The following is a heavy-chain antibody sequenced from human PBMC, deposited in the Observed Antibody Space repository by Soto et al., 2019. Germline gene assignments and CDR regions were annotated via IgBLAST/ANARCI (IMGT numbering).Heavy chain of an antibody. CDR2: IIPTFGTG. CDR3: ASFDGTLVRGGRSSPYEMDV. V-gene: IGHV1-69*01. CDR1: GGTFNNYA. Sequence: QVLLVQSGPEVKKPGSSVKVSCKASGGTFNNYAINWVRQAPGKGLEWMGGIIPTFGTGNHAQKFQGRVTITADESTTTDYMELNSLRSEDTAIYYCASFDGTLVRGGRSSPYEMDVWGQGTTVNVSS. D-gene: IGHD3-10*01. J-gene: IGHJ6*02.